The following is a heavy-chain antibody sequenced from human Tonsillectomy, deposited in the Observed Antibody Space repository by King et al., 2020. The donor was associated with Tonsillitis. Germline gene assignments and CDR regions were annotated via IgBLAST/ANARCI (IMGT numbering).Heavy chain of an antibody. CDR3: ARGATMVTLNYYYGMDV. V-gene: IGHV1-2*02. CDR2: INPNSGGT. Sequence: QLVQSGAEVKKPGASVKVSCKASEYTFTGYYMHWVRQAPGQGLEWMGWINPNSGGTNYAQKFQGGVTMTRDTSISTAYMELSRLRSDDTAVYYCARGATMVTLNYYYGMDVWGQGTTVTVSS. D-gene: IGHD4-23*01. J-gene: IGHJ6*02. CDR1: EYTFTGYY.